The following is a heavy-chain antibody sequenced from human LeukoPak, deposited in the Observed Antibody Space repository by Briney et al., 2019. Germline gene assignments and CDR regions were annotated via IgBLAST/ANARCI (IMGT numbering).Heavy chain of an antibody. CDR3: ARGGSGLTAMDLFDY. CDR1: GFTFSSFS. J-gene: IGHJ4*02. CDR2: ISSTSSVI. V-gene: IGHV3-21*01. Sequence: GGSLRLSCAASGFTFSSFSINWVRQAPGKGLEWVPSISSTSSVIFYADSVKGRFTISRDNAKDSLYLHMNSLRAEDTAVYYCARGGSGLTAMDLFDYWGQGTLVTVSS. D-gene: IGHD5-18*01.